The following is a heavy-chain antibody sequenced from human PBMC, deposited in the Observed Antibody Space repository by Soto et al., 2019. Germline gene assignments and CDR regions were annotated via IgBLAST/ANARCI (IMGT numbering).Heavy chain of an antibody. CDR3: AREPYYYDSSGYYYVPYYFDY. Sequence: PSVKVSCKASGGTFSSYAISWVRQAPGQGLEWMGGIIPIFGTANYAQKFQGRVTITTDESTSTAYMELSSLRSEDTAVYYCAREPYYYDSSGYYYVPYYFDYWGQGTLVTVSS. V-gene: IGHV1-69*05. J-gene: IGHJ4*02. CDR2: IIPIFGTA. CDR1: GGTFSSYA. D-gene: IGHD3-22*01.